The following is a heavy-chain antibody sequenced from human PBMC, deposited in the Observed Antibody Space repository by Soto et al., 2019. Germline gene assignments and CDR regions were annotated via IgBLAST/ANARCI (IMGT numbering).Heavy chain of an antibody. D-gene: IGHD2-15*01. CDR3: ARGTSSGGSSHYYFDY. V-gene: IGHV4-59*01. CDR2: VHYTGRT. Sequence: SETLSLTCSVSGGSISPYYWSWIRQSPGKGLDWIGYVHYTGRTNYNPSLKSRVTISVDTSKSQFSLKLSSVTAADTAVYYCARGTSSGGSSHYYFDYWGQGTLVTVSS. CDR1: GGSISPYY. J-gene: IGHJ4*02.